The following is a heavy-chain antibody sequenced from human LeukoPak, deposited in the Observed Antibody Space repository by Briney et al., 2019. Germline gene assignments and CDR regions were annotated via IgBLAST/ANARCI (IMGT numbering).Heavy chain of an antibody. D-gene: IGHD2-2*01. CDR1: GGTFSSYA. CDR2: IIPIFGTA. J-gene: IGHJ6*03. Sequence: GSSVKVSCKASGGTFSSYAISWVRQAPGQGLEWMGRIIPIFGTANYAQKFQGRVTITTDESTSTAYMELSSLRSEDTAVYYCARAKYQLHRYDGYYYYYYMDVWGKGTTVTVSS. V-gene: IGHV1-69*05. CDR3: ARAKYQLHRYDGYYYYYYMDV.